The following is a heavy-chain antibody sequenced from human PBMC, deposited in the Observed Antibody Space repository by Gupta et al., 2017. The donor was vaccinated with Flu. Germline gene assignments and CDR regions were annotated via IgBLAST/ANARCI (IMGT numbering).Heavy chain of an antibody. CDR1: GGSFSGYY. J-gene: IGHJ4*02. CDR3: ARGKWLSSFDY. Sequence: QVQLQQWGAGLLKPSETLSLTCAVSGGSFSGYYWSWIRQPPGKGLEWIGEINHSGSTNYNPSLKSRVTISVDTSKNQFSLKRSSVTAADTAVYYCARGKWLSSFDYWGQGTLVTVSS. V-gene: IGHV4-34*01. CDR2: INHSGST. D-gene: IGHD6-19*01.